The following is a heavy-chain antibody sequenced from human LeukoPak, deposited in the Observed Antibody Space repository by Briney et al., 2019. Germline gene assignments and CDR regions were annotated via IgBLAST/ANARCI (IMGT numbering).Heavy chain of an antibody. J-gene: IGHJ4*02. D-gene: IGHD3-10*01. Sequence: PSQTLSPTRTVSGGSISTYYWSCVRQPPGKGMVWIGYIDYSRSTNYNPSLKSRVTISVDTSKSQFSLKLSSVTAADTAVYYCARGRELLLWFGEVGYWGQGTLVTVSS. CDR1: GGSISTYY. V-gene: IGHV4-59*01. CDR3: ARGRELLLWFGEVGY. CDR2: IDYSRST.